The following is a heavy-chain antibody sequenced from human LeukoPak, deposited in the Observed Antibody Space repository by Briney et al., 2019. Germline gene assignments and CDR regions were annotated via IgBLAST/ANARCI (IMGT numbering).Heavy chain of an antibody. J-gene: IGHJ5*02. CDR1: GYTFTSYD. CDR2: MNPNSGNT. V-gene: IGHV1-8*03. D-gene: IGHD1-26*01. Sequence: GASVKVSCKASGYTFTSYDINWVRQATGQGLEWMGWMNPNSGNTGYAQKFQGRVTITRNTSISTAYMELSSLRSEDTAVYYCARGGEYSGSYYDWFDPWGQGILVTVSS. CDR3: ARGGEYSGSYYDWFDP.